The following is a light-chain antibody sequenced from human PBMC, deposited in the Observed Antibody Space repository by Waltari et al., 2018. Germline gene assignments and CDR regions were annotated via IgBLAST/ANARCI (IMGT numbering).Light chain of an antibody. CDR1: QSVRSY. J-gene: IGKJ4*01. V-gene: IGKV3-11*01. CDR3: QQRSNWLT. Sequence: TQSPATLSASVGDRVIITCRASQSVRSYLAWYQQKPGQAPRLLIYDASNRATGVPARFSGSGSGTDFTLIISSLEPEDFAVYYCQQRSNWLTFGGGTKVE. CDR2: DAS.